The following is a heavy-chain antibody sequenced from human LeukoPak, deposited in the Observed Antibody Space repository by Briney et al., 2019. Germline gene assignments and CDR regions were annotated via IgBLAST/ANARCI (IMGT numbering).Heavy chain of an antibody. D-gene: IGHD6-13*01. V-gene: IGHV1-2*02. CDR1: GYTFTGYY. CDR3: ARDRYSSSWHGDY. CDR2: INPNSGGT. Sequence: PGASVKVSCKASGYTFTGYYMHWVRQAPGQGLEWMGWINPNSGGTNYAQKFQGRVTMTRDTSISTAYMELSRLRSDDTAVYYCARDRYSSSWHGDYWGQGTLVTVSS. J-gene: IGHJ4*02.